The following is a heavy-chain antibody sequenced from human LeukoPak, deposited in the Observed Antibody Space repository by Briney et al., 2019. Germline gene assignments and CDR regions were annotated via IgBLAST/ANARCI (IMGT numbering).Heavy chain of an antibody. Sequence: GGSLRLSCAASGFTFSDHYMSWIRQAPGTGVEWVSYISNDGTTINYADSVKGRFTVSRDNAKNSLYLQMKSLRVEDTAVYYCVRTARLSDYWGQGTLVTVSS. CDR3: VRTARLSDY. J-gene: IGHJ4*02. V-gene: IGHV3-11*04. D-gene: IGHD6-6*01. CDR1: GFTFSDHY. CDR2: ISNDGTTI.